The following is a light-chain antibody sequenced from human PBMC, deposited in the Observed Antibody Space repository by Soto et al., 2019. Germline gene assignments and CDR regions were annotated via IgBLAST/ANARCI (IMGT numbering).Light chain of an antibody. CDR3: QHYNYWPPKT. V-gene: IGKV3-15*01. Sequence: EILITQSPATLSVSPGERTTLSCRASQSVGNNLAWYQQRPGQAPRPLIYGAYTRATGIPARFSGSGAGTDFTLTISSLQSEDFAVYYCQHYNYWPPKTFGQGTKVDI. CDR2: GAY. CDR1: QSVGNN. J-gene: IGKJ1*01.